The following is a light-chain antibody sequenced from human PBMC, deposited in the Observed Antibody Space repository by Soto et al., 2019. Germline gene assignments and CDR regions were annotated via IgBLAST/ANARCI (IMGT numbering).Light chain of an antibody. CDR1: SSDIGGYNY. Sequence: QSALTQPASVAGSPGQSITISCTGTSSDIGGYNYVSWYQHLPGKAPKLIIYQVFTRPSGVSTRFSGSKSGNTAYLMISGLQAEDEADYYCSSYTRTTTLVLFGGGTKLTVL. J-gene: IGLJ3*02. CDR3: SSYTRTTTLVL. CDR2: QVF. V-gene: IGLV2-14*01.